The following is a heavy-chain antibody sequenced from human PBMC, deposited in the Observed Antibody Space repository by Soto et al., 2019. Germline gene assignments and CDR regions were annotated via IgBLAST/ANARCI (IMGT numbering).Heavy chain of an antibody. Sequence: PGGSLRLSCAASGFTFSSYWMSWVRQAPGKGLEWVANIKQDGSEKYYVDSVKGRFTISRDNAKNSLYLQMNSLRAEDTAVYYCAIATEDFWSGYYYFDYWGQGTRVTVS. CDR2: IKQDGSEK. V-gene: IGHV3-7*03. J-gene: IGHJ4*02. CDR3: AIATEDFWSGYYYFDY. D-gene: IGHD3-3*01. CDR1: GFTFSSYW.